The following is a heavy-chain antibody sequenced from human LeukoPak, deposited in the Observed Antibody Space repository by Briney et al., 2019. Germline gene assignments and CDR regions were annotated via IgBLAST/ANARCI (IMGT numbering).Heavy chain of an antibody. CDR2: INPNSGGT. J-gene: IGHJ5*02. D-gene: IGHD3-22*01. Sequence: GASVKVSCKASGYTFTGYYMHWVRQAPGQGLEWMGWINPNSGGTNYAQKFQGRVTMTRDTSISTAYMELSRLRSDDTAVYYCARAPYYYDSSGYSYNGFEPWGQGNLVTVSS. V-gene: IGHV1-2*02. CDR1: GYTFTGYY. CDR3: ARAPYYYDSSGYSYNGFEP.